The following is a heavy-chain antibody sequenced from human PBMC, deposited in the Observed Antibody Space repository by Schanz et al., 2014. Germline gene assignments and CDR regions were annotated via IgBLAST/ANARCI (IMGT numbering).Heavy chain of an antibody. CDR2: INPNNGAA. D-gene: IGHD3-10*01. J-gene: IGHJ3*02. Sequence: QVQLVQSGAEVKKSGASVKVSCKASGYTFNDYFMHWVRQAPGQGLEWMGRINPNNGAANYVQKFQGRVTMTRDTCINTVYMELSRLRSDDTAVYYCARAMYGSGSYYNGPIDAFDIWGQGTMVTVSS. CDR3: ARAMYGSGSYYNGPIDAFDI. CDR1: GYTFNDYF. V-gene: IGHV1-2*06.